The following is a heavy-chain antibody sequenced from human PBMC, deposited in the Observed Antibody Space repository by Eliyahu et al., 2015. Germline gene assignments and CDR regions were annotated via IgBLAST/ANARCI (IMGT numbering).Heavy chain of an antibody. D-gene: IGHD2-15*01. J-gene: IGHJ4*02. CDR2: ISNDGSNK. Sequence: QVQLVESGGGVVQPGRSLRLSCAASGFNFGSYGMHWVRQAPGKGLEWVAVISNDGSNKYYVDSVKGRFTISRDNSKNTLYLQMNSLRAEDTAVYYCAKNVYYCSGGGCFLDYWGQGTLVTVSS. CDR1: GFNFGSYG. CDR3: AKNVYYCSGGGCFLDY. V-gene: IGHV3-30*18.